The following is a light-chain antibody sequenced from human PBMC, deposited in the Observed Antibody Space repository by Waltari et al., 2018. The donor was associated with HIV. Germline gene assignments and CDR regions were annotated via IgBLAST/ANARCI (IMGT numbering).Light chain of an antibody. V-gene: IGKV1-33*01. Sequence: DIQMTQSPSSLSASVGDRVTITCQASQDINHYLNWYQQKPGKAPSLLIYDASNLETGVPSRFSGGGSGTDFTFTISSVQPEDFATYYCQQYNSYSRTFGQGTKVEMK. J-gene: IGKJ1*01. CDR3: QQYNSYSRT. CDR1: QDINHY. CDR2: DAS.